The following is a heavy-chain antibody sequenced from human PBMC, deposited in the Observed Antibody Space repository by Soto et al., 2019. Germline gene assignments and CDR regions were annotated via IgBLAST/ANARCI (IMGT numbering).Heavy chain of an antibody. J-gene: IGHJ4*02. D-gene: IGHD6-19*01. CDR3: AREASAVISLDY. CDR1: GYTFTAYS. CDR2: VNPNSGDT. Sequence: QVQLVHSEAEVKKPGASVKVSCKASGYTFTAYSMHWVRQAPGQGLEWVGWVNPNSGDTIYAQKFQGRGTLTMDTSIGTAYMELYSLTSDDTAVYYCAREASAVISLDYWGQGTLVTVSS. V-gene: IGHV1-2*02.